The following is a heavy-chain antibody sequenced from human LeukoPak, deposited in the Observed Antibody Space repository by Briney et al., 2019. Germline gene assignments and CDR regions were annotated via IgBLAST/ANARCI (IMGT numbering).Heavy chain of an antibody. D-gene: IGHD4-11*01. CDR1: GYTFTSYG. CDR2: ISAYNGNT. J-gene: IGHJ4*02. CDR3: ARDRSIEGYSIYYFDY. V-gene: IGHV1-18*01. Sequence: ASVKVSCKASGYTFTSYGISWVRQAPGQGVEWMGWISAYNGNTNYAQKLQGRVTMTTDTSTSTAYMELRSLRSDDTAVYYCARDRSIEGYSIYYFDYWGQGTLVTVSS.